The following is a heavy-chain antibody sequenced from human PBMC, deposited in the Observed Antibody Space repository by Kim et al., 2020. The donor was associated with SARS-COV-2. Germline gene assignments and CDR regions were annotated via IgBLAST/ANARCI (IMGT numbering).Heavy chain of an antibody. V-gene: IGHV4-4*02. J-gene: IGHJ6*02. CDR3: ARRFLDSSGWYPHEDNYYYYGMDV. CDR1: GGSISSSNW. D-gene: IGHD6-19*01. Sequence: SETLSLTCAVSGGSISSSNWWSWVRQPPGKGLEWIGEIYHSGSTNYNPSLKSRVTISVDKSKNQFSLKLSSVTAADTAVYYCARRFLDSSGWYPHEDNYYYYGMDVWGQGTTVTVSS. CDR2: IYHSGST.